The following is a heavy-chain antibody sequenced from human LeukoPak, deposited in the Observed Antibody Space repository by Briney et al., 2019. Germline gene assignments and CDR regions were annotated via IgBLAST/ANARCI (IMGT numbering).Heavy chain of an antibody. V-gene: IGHV4-34*01. CDR2: INHSGST. Sequence: KPSETLSLTCAVYGGSFSGYYWSWIRQPPGKGLEWMGEINHSGSTNYNPSLKSRVTISVDTSKNQFSLKLSSVTAADTAVYYCARGRGALDYWGQGTLVTVSS. J-gene: IGHJ4*02. D-gene: IGHD3-16*01. CDR1: GGSFSGYY. CDR3: ARGRGALDY.